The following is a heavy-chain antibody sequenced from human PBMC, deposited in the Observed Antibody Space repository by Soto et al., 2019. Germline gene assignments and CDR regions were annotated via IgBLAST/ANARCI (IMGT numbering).Heavy chain of an antibody. Sequence: ASVKVSCKASGGTFSSYAISWVRQAPGQGLEWMGGIIPIFGTANYARKFQGRVTITADESTSTAYMELSSLRSEDTAVYYCARDRVYCGGDCYWYNWFDPWGQGTLVTVSS. J-gene: IGHJ5*02. D-gene: IGHD2-21*02. CDR2: IIPIFGTA. CDR3: ARDRVYCGGDCYWYNWFDP. CDR1: GGTFSSYA. V-gene: IGHV1-69*13.